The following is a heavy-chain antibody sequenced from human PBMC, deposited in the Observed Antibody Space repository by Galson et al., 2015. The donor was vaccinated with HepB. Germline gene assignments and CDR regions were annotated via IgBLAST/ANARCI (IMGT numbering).Heavy chain of an antibody. Sequence: SLRLSCAASGFTFSDYYMSWIRQAPGKGLEWVAVISYDGSNKYYADSVKGRFTISRDNSKNTLYLQMNSLRAEDTAVYYCAKDGGGAVAGTDIFFDYWGQGTLVTVSS. CDR2: ISYDGSNK. CDR1: GFTFSDYY. CDR3: AKDGGGAVAGTDIFFDY. D-gene: IGHD6-19*01. J-gene: IGHJ4*02. V-gene: IGHV3-30*18.